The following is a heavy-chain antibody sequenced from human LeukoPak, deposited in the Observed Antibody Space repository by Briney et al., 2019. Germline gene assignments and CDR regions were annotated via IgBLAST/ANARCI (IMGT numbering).Heavy chain of an antibody. CDR2: IIPIFGTA. CDR3: ASQSDCSSTSCSYYFDY. V-gene: IGHV1-69*05. CDR1: GGTFSSYA. J-gene: IGHJ4*02. D-gene: IGHD2-2*01. Sequence: ASVKVSCKASGGTFSSYAISWVRQAPGQGLEWMGGIIPIFGTANYAQKLQGRVTITTDESTSTAYMELSSLRSEDTAVYYCASQSDCSSTSCSYYFDYWGQGTLVTVSS.